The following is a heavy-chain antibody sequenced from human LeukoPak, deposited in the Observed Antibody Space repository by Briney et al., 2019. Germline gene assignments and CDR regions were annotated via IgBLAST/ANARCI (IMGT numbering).Heavy chain of an antibody. D-gene: IGHD1-20*01. CDR2: IIPIFGTA. V-gene: IGHV1-69*01. CDR3: ARLPELSYNWNDKPRDY. CDR1: GGTFSSYA. J-gene: IGHJ4*02. Sequence: ASVKVSCKASGGTFSSYAISWVRQAPGQGLEWMGGIIPIFGTANYAQKFQGRVTITADESTSTAYMELSSLRSEDTAVYYCARLPELSYNWNDKPRDYWGQGTLVTVSS.